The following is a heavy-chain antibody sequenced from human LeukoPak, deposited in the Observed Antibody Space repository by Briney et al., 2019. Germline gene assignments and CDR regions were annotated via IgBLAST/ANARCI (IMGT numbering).Heavy chain of an antibody. Sequence: SVKVSCKASGGTFSSYAISWVRQAPGQGLEWMGGIIPIFGTASYAQKFQGRVTITTDESTSTAYMELSSLRSEDTAVYYCARSPLVRGGITQYYFDYWGQGTLVTVSS. J-gene: IGHJ4*02. V-gene: IGHV1-69*05. CDR1: GGTFSSYA. CDR2: IIPIFGTA. D-gene: IGHD3-10*01. CDR3: ARSPLVRGGITQYYFDY.